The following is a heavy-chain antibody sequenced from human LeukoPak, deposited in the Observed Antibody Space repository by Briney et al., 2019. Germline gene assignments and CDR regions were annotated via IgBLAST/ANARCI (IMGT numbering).Heavy chain of an antibody. CDR1: GFTFSSYW. V-gene: IGHV3-7*01. CDR3: ARDPGGDSSGWYVPHYYYYYYMDV. CDR2: IKQDGSEK. Sequence: GGSLRLSCAASGFTFSSYWMSWVRQAPGKGLEWVANIKQDGSEKYYVDSVKGRFTISRVNAKNSLYLQMNSLRAEDTAVYYCARDPGGDSSGWYVPHYYYYYYMDVWGKGTTVTVSS. D-gene: IGHD6-19*01. J-gene: IGHJ6*03.